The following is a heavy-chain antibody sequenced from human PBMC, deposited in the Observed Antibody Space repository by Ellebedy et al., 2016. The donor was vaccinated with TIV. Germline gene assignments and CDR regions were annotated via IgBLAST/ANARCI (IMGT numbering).Heavy chain of an antibody. J-gene: IGHJ5*02. D-gene: IGHD2-15*01. V-gene: IGHV1-3*01. Sequence: ASVKVSCKASGYTFTSYDINWVRQATGQRLEWMGWINAGNGNTKYSQKFQGRVTITRDTSASTAYMELSSLRSEDTAVYYCARSKSDIVVVVAATRGNWFDPWGQGTLVTVSS. CDR2: INAGNGNT. CDR3: ARSKSDIVVVVAATRGNWFDP. CDR1: GYTFTSYD.